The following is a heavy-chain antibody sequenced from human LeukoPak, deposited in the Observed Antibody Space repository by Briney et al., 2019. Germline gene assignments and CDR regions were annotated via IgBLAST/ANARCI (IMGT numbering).Heavy chain of an antibody. V-gene: IGHV4-34*01. D-gene: IGHD6-6*01. CDR1: GGSFSGYY. Sequence: PSETLSLTCAVYGGSFSGYYWSWIRQPPGKGLEWIGEINHSGSTNYNPSLKSRVTISVDTSKNQFSLKLSSVTAADTAVYYCARVPSIAARPALNWFDPWGQGTLVTVSS. CDR2: INHSGST. CDR3: ARVPSIAARPALNWFDP. J-gene: IGHJ5*02.